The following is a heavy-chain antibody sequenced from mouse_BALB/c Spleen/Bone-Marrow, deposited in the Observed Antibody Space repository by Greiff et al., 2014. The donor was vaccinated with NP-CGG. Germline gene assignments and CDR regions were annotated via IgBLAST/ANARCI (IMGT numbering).Heavy chain of an antibody. Sequence: VQLKQSGGGLVQPGGSLKLSCAASGFTFSSYGMSWVRQTPDKRLELVGSIYSNGGSTYYPVSVKGRFTISRDNAKNTLSLQMSSLKSKVTAMYYCARGNYGNYVDYFDYWGQGTTLTVSS. CDR2: IYSNGGST. D-gene: IGHD2-1*01. J-gene: IGHJ2*01. CDR3: ARGNYGNYVDYFDY. V-gene: IGHV5-6-3*01. CDR1: GFTFSSYG.